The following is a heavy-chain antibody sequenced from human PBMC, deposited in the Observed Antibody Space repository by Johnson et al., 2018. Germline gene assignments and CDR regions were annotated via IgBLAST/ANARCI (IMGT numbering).Heavy chain of an antibody. CDR3: ASEMGIIRANYYQYGMDV. CDR2: ISYDGSNK. D-gene: IGHD3-3*01. CDR1: GFTFSNYG. V-gene: IGHV3-30*03. Sequence: VQLVECGGGVVQPGRSLRLSCAASGFTFSNYGMPWVRQAPGSKGLEWVAVISYDGSNKYYADSVKGRFTISRDNSKNPLDLQMNSLRAEDTAVYYCASEMGIIRANYYQYGMDVWGQGTTVTVSS. J-gene: IGHJ6*02.